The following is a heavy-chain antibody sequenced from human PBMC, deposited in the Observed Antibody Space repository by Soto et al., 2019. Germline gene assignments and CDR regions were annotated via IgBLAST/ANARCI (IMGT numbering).Heavy chain of an antibody. CDR3: AKDFSRDYYGSGSYYNDYYYYGMDV. J-gene: IGHJ6*02. D-gene: IGHD3-10*01. V-gene: IGHV3-23*01. CDR2: ISGSGGST. Sequence: SGGSMRLSCTASGFTISSYGRSWVSQAPGKGLEWVSAISGSGGSTYYADSVKGRFTISRDNSKNTLYLQMNSLRAEDTAVYYCAKDFSRDYYGSGSYYNDYYYYGMDVWGQGTTVTVSS. CDR1: GFTISSYG.